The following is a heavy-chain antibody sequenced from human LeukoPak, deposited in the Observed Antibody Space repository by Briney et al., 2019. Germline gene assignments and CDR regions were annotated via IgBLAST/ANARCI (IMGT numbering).Heavy chain of an antibody. J-gene: IGHJ4*02. CDR2: VYNSGST. CDR3: VRDRELNY. CDR1: NDSINSVGYY. Sequence: SETLSLTCTVSNDSINSVGYYWSWIRQYPGKGLEWIGYVYNSGSTSYNPSLKSRATISADTSRNQFSLRLTSVTAADTAVYYCVRDRELNYWGQGTLVTVSS. V-gene: IGHV4-61*08. D-gene: IGHD1-7*01.